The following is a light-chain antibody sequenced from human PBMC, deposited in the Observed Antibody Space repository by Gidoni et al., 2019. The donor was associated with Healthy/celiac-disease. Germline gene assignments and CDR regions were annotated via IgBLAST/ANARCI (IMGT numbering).Light chain of an antibody. CDR2: EVS. V-gene: IGLV2-14*01. Sequence: SDVGGYNYVSWYQQHPGKAPKLMIYEVSNRPSGVSNRFSGSKSGNTASLTISGLQAEDEDDYYCSSYTSSSTLYVFGTGTKVTVL. J-gene: IGLJ1*01. CDR1: SDVGGYNY. CDR3: SSYTSSSTLYV.